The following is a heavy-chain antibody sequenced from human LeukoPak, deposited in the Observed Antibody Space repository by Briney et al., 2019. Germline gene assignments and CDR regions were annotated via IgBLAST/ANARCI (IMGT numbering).Heavy chain of an antibody. V-gene: IGHV3-23*01. D-gene: IGHD1-26*01. Sequence: GGSLRLSCVASGFDFSSYAMTWVRQAPGRGLEWVSTIGAYAARTYYADSVKGRFTTSRENSKSTLSLQMNSLRAEDTALYYCAKDPLGGGSSLINWFDSWGQGVWVTVSS. CDR1: GFDFSSYA. CDR3: AKDPLGGGSSLINWFDS. J-gene: IGHJ5*01. CDR2: IGAYAART.